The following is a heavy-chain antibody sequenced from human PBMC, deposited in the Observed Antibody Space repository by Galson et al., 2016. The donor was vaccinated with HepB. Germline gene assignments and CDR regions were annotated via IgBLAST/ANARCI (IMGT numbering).Heavy chain of an antibody. V-gene: IGHV1-18*04. Sequence: SVKVSCKASGYNFVSRGLNWVRQAPGQGLEWMGWTSAYNGNTNYAQKFQGRLTMTTHTSPTTLYMELRSLTSDDTAVYYCARGRRGLDFLDHWGQGTMVTVSS. D-gene: IGHD5-12*01. CDR3: ARGRRGLDFLDH. J-gene: IGHJ3*01. CDR2: TSAYNGNT. CDR1: GYNFVSRG.